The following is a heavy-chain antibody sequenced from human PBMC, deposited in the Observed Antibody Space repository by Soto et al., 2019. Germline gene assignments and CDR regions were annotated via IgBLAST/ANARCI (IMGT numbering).Heavy chain of an antibody. CDR1: GFTFSSYS. Sequence: GGSLRLSCAASGFTFSSYSMNWVRQAPGKGLEWVSYISSSSSTIYYADSVKGRFTISRDNAKNSLYLQMNSLRAEDTAVYYCARQNLIYGDYEVDYWGQGTLVTVSS. CDR3: ARQNLIYGDYEVDY. J-gene: IGHJ4*02. V-gene: IGHV3-48*01. CDR2: ISSSSSTI. D-gene: IGHD4-17*01.